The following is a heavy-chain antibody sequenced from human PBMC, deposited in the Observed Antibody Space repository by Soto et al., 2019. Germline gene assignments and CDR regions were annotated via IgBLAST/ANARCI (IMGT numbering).Heavy chain of an antibody. D-gene: IGHD2-15*01. Sequence: ASVKVSCKASGYSFTRYGITWVRQAPGQGLEWMGWISIYNANTNHAQKFQGRVTMTTDTSTSTAYMELRSLTSDDTAVYYCAREGYCSSGSCALYSHDFFGVDVWGQGTTVTVSS. V-gene: IGHV1-18*01. CDR2: ISIYNANT. CDR1: GYSFTRYG. CDR3: AREGYCSSGSCALYSHDFFGVDV. J-gene: IGHJ6*02.